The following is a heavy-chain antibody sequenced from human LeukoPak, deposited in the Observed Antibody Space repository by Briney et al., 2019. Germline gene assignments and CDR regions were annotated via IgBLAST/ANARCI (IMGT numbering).Heavy chain of an antibody. CDR1: GYTFTNYG. V-gene: IGHV1-18*01. CDR2: ITTYNGYT. CDR3: ARLSGSYYIFDY. D-gene: IGHD1-26*01. J-gene: IGHJ4*02. Sequence: ASVKVSCKASGYTFTNYGISWMRQAPGQGLEWMGWITTYNGYTNYAQKFQGRVTMTTNTSTSTAYMELRSLRSDDAAVYYCARLSGSYYIFDYWGQGTLVTVSS.